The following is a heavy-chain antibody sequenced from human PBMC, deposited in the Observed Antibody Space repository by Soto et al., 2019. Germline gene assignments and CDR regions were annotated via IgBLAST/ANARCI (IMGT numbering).Heavy chain of an antibody. V-gene: IGHV3-23*01. CDR2: ISAGGDPT. Sequence: RGSLRLSCAASGFTFSSYAMRSVRQAPGKGLEWLSIISAGGDPTYYAGSVKARFTISRDDSKNTLYLQMNSLSADDTAIYYCARSPSRYLEYWGQGSLLTASS. CDR3: ARSPSRYLEY. CDR1: GFTFSSYA. J-gene: IGHJ4*02.